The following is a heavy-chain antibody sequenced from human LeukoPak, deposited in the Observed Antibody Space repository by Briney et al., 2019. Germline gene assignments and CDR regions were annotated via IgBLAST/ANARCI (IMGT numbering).Heavy chain of an antibody. J-gene: IGHJ5*02. CDR1: GFTFSSYA. V-gene: IGHV3-23*01. CDR3: AKDPITIFGVAETRKTGSKLNWFDP. D-gene: IGHD3-3*01. Sequence: PGGSLRLSCAASGFTFSSYAMSWVRQAPGKGLEWVSAISGSGGSTYYADSVKGRFTIPRDNSKNTLYLQMNSLRAEDTAVYYCAKDPITIFGVAETRKTGSKLNWFDPWGQGTLVTVSS. CDR2: ISGSGGST.